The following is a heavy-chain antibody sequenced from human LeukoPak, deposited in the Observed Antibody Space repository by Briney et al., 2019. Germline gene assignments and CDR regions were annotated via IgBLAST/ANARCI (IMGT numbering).Heavy chain of an antibody. Sequence: GGSLRLSCAASGFTFSNYAMHWVRQAPGKGLEWVAVISYADSVKGRFTISRDNSNNTLYLHVNSLRPEDTALYYCARDNSYGSPLDHWGQGTLVIVSS. CDR2: IS. D-gene: IGHD3-10*01. V-gene: IGHV3-30*04. CDR1: GFTFSNYA. CDR3: ARDNSYGSPLDH. J-gene: IGHJ4*02.